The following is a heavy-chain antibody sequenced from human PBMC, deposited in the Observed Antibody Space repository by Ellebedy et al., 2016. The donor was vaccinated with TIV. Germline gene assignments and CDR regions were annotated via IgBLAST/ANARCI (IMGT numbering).Heavy chain of an antibody. V-gene: IGHV3-23*01. Sequence: PGGSLRLSCAASGFRFAGHAMSWVRQAQGKGLEWVSSITGSVDKTYYRNSVRGRFTIPRDNSRDTLYLDMNILRGEDTALYSCARSAGDISGWFVSWGQGTVVIVSS. J-gene: IGHJ5*01. CDR2: ITGSVDKT. D-gene: IGHD1-26*01. CDR3: ARSAGDISGWFVS. CDR1: GFRFAGHA.